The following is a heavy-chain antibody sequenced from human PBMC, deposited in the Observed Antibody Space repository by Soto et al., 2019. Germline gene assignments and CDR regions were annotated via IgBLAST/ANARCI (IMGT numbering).Heavy chain of an antibody. V-gene: IGHV1-46*01. D-gene: IGHD2-2*01. Sequence: ASVKVSCKASGYIFTRFYIHWVRQAPGQGLEWMGIINPSGGRTNYAQRFQGRVTMTRDTSTSTVYMEVSSLRSEDTAVYYCARDLVGAAMRPYYFDYWG. CDR2: INPSGGRT. CDR1: GYIFTRFY. J-gene: IGHJ4*01. CDR3: ARDLVGAAMRPYYFDY.